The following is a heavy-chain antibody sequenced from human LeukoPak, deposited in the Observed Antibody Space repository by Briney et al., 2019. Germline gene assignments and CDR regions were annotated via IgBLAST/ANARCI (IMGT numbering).Heavy chain of an antibody. J-gene: IGHJ6*02. D-gene: IGHD2-15*01. V-gene: IGHV3-9*01. CDR3: AKDRGGYRSGGSCYSADYYYYGMDV. CDR2: ISWNSGSI. Sequence: GGSLRLSCAASGFTFDDYAMHWVRQAPGKGLEWVSGISWNSGSIGYADSVKGRFTISRDNAKNSLYLQMNSLRAEDTALYYCAKDRGGYRSGGSCYSADYYYYGMDVWGQGTTVTVSS. CDR1: GFTFDDYA.